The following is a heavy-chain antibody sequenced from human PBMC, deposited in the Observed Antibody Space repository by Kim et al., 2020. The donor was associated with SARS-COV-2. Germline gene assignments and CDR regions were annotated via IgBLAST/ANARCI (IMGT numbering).Heavy chain of an antibody. D-gene: IGHD3-16*02. CDR3: ARVIWGTYRYTDS. J-gene: IGHJ4*02. V-gene: IGHV7-4-1*02. CDR1: GYTFTNNA. CDR2: INTDTGNP. Sequence: ASVKFSCKASGYTFTNNAISWVRQAPGQGLEWRGWINTDTGNPTYAQAFTRRFVFSVDTSVTTAYLQISSLEAEDTALYYCARVIWGTYRYTDSWGQGTL.